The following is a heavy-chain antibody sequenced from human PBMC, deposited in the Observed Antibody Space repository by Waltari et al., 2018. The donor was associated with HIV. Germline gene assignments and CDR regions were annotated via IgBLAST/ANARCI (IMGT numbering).Heavy chain of an antibody. V-gene: IGHV1-3*01. CDR2: INVGKGNS. CDR1: GITLSTYA. CDR3: ASEQYSSDWYDNH. D-gene: IGHD6-19*01. Sequence: QVQLVQSGAEVKKPGASVKVSCTASGITLSTYAMHWVRQAPGQRLEWMGWINVGKGNSDYSQKFQGRVTITRDKSASTAYMELSGLRSEDTAVYYCASEQYSSDWYDNHWGQGTLVTVSS. J-gene: IGHJ5*02.